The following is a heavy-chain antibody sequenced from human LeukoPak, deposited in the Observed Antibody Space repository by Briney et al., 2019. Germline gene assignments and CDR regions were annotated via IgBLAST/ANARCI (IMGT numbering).Heavy chain of an antibody. D-gene: IGHD6-19*01. J-gene: IGHJ4*02. CDR2: INAGNGNT. V-gene: IGHV1-3*01. Sequence: ASVKVSCKASGYTFTSYAMHWVRQAPGQRFEWMGWINAGNGNTKYSQKFQGRVTITRDTSASTAYMELSSLRSEDTAVYYCARVYSSGWYYFDYWGQGTLVTVSS. CDR1: GYTFTSYA. CDR3: ARVYSSGWYYFDY.